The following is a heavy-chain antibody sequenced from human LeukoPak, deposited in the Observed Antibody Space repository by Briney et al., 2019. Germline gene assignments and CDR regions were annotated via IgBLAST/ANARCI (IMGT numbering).Heavy chain of an antibody. CDR2: ISWNSGSI. CDR1: GFTFDDYA. CDR3: AKGPSGYYYYAFDI. V-gene: IGHV3-9*01. Sequence: PGGSLRLSCAASGFTFDDYAMHWVRQAPGKGLEWVSGISWNSGSIGYADSVKGRFTISRDNAKNSLYLQMNSLRAEDTALYYCAKGPSGYYYYAFDIWGQGTMVTVSS. J-gene: IGHJ3*02. D-gene: IGHD3-22*01.